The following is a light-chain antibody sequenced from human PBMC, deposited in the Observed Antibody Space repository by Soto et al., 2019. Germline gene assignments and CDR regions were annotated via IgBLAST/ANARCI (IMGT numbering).Light chain of an antibody. CDR1: SRNIGASGH. J-gene: IGLJ1*01. Sequence: VLTHPGSVPGSPGRSITFSCAGCSRNIGASGHLSWYQPHPGKAPKFILYEFDRRPSGDPDRFSCSQSGDTASLTISGLQAGAEAEYYCCSDTTRGTCVFGSGTQGTVL. V-gene: IGLV2-14*01. CDR2: EFD. CDR3: CSDTTRGTCV.